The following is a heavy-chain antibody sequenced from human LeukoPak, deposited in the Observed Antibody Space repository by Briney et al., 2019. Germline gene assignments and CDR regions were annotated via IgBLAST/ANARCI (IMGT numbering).Heavy chain of an antibody. D-gene: IGHD1-26*01. CDR1: GFCFSSYY. V-gene: IGHV3-11*01. J-gene: IGHJ4*02. CDR2: IPTSGISV. CDR3: TKAVGLGPGAHFDQ. Sequence: GESLRLACDVSGFCFSSYYMSWVRQPQGKALEWISYIPTSGISVQYADSVRGRFTASRYDAKNSLHLQMDSLRVEDTAVYYCTKAVGLGPGAHFDQWGQGALVIVSS.